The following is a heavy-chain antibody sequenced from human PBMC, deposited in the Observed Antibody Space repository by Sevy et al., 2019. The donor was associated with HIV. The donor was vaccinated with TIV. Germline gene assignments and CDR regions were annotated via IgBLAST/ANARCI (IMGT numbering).Heavy chain of an antibody. Sequence: GGSLRLSCAASGFTFSSYAMSWVRQAPGKGLEWVSAISGSGGSTYYADSVKGRFTISRDNSKNTRYLQMNSLRAEDTAVYYCAKAPTQPYSGSYYYFDYWGQGTLVTVSS. J-gene: IGHJ4*02. CDR3: AKAPTQPYSGSYYYFDY. CDR2: ISGSGGST. D-gene: IGHD1-26*01. CDR1: GFTFSSYA. V-gene: IGHV3-23*01.